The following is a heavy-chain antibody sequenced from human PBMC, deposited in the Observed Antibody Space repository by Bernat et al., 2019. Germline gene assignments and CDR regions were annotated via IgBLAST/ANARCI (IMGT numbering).Heavy chain of an antibody. D-gene: IGHD6-6*01. CDR2: FDPEDGET. V-gene: IGHV1-24*01. J-gene: IGHJ3*02. Sequence: QVQLVQSGAEVKKPGASVKVSCKVSGYTLTELSMHWVRQAPGKGLEWMGGFDPEDGETIYAQKFQGRVTMTEDTSTDTAYMELSSLRSEDTAVYYCATPSGYSSSWTDAFDIWGQGTMVTVS. CDR3: ATPSGYSSSWTDAFDI. CDR1: GYTLTELS.